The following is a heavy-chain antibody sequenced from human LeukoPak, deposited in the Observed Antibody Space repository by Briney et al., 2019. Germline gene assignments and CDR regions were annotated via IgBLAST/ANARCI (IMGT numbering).Heavy chain of an antibody. CDR2: INHSGST. CDR3: ARAPYFDFWTGYYFDY. V-gene: IGHV4-34*01. D-gene: IGHD3-3*01. J-gene: IGHJ4*02. CDR1: GGSFSGYY. Sequence: SETLSLTCAVYGGSFSGYYWSWIRQPPGKGLEWIGEINHSGSTNYNPSLNSRVTISVDMSKNQFSLKLSSVTAADTAVYYCARAPYFDFWTGYYFDYWGLGTLVTVSS.